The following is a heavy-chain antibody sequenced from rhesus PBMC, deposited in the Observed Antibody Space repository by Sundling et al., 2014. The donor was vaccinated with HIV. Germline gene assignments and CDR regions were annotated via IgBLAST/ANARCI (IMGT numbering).Heavy chain of an antibody. CDR3: ARIIADIVVVVSASFYDAFVF. D-gene: IGHD2-8*01. CDR2: IYWDDDK. V-gene: IGHV2S1*01. J-gene: IGHJ3*01. CDR1: GFSLSTSGLG. Sequence: QVTLKESGPALVKPTQTLTLTCTFSGFSLSTSGLGVGWIRQPPGKALEWLAIIYWDDDKYYSTSLKSRLTISKDTSKNQVVLTMTNMDPVDTATYYCARIIADIVVVVSASFYDAFVFLGPRAQGHRLF.